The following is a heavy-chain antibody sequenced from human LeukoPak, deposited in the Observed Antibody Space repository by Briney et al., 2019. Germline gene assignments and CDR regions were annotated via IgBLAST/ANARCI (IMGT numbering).Heavy chain of an antibody. V-gene: IGHV1-46*01. J-gene: IGHJ6*02. Sequence: ASVKVSCKASGYTFSNYYMHWVRQAPGQGLEWMGVTNPRGGSITYAQKFQGRVTMSRDTSTSTVHMELSSLRSEDTAVYYCARETYNNYSGMDVWGQGTTVTVSS. CDR3: ARETYNNYSGMDV. D-gene: IGHD1-1*01. CDR2: TNPRGGSI. CDR1: GYTFSNYY.